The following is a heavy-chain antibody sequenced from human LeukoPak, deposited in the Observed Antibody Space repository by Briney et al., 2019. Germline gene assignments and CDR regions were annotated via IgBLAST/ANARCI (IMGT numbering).Heavy chain of an antibody. Sequence: GGSLRLSCAASGFTFSISSMNWVRQAPWKGLEWVSHITSSSSAIYYADSVKGRFTISRDNAKNSLYLQMNSLRDEDTAVYYCARGKDYAFDYWGQGTLVTVSS. J-gene: IGHJ4*02. D-gene: IGHD3-16*01. CDR1: GFTFSISS. CDR3: ARGKDYAFDY. CDR2: ITSSSSAI. V-gene: IGHV3-48*02.